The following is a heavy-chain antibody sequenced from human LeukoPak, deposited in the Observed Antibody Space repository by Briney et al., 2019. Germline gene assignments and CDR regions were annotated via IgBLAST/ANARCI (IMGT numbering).Heavy chain of an antibody. D-gene: IGHD2-2*01. CDR3: AKDGSGSTIVVGYYYYGMDV. J-gene: IGHJ6*02. CDR2: ITGSGDAT. CDR1: GFTFSSYA. V-gene: IGHV3-23*01. Sequence: GGSLRLSCAASGFTFSSYAMSWVRQAPGKGLEWVSVITGSGDATYYADSVKGRFTISRDYSKNTLFLQMNSLRAEDTAVYYCAKDGSGSTIVVGYYYYGMDVWGQGTTVTVSS.